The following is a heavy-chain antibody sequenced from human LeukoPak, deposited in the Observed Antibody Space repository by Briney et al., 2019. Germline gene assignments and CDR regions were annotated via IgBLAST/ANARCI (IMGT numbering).Heavy chain of an antibody. J-gene: IGHJ4*02. D-gene: IGHD3-16*01. CDR2: IDGGEST. CDR3: VRVLLDYGAFVFDY. Sequence: GSLRLSCAASGFTFSSSAMNWVRQAPRKGLEWVSVIDGGESTNYADSVKGRFTISRDNSKNMLYLQINSLRAEDTAVYYCVRVLLDYGAFVFDYWGQGTLLTVSS. V-gene: IGHV3-66*01. CDR1: GFTFSSSA.